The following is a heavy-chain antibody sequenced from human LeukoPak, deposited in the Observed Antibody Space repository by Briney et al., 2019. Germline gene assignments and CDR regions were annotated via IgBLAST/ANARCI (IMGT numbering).Heavy chain of an antibody. D-gene: IGHD2-15*01. CDR3: ARASIVVVVAATQVDY. J-gene: IGHJ4*02. V-gene: IGHV3-30-3*01. CDR2: ISYDGSNK. CDR1: GFTFSSYT. Sequence: SGRSLRLSCAASGFTFSSYTMHWVRQAPGKGLEWVAVISYDGSNKYYADSVKGRFTISRDNSKNTLYLQMNSLRAEDTAVYYCARASIVVVVAATQVDYWGQGTLVTVSS.